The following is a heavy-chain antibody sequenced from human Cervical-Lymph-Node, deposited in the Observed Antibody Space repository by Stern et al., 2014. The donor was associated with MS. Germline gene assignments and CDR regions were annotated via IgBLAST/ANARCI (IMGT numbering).Heavy chain of an antibody. D-gene: IGHD1-26*01. CDR2: IYPGASDP. CDR3: AALVRGSYFY. V-gene: IGHV5-51*01. Sequence: EVQLVQSGAEIKKPGESLKISCKGSGYSFTLYWIGWVRQMPGKGLEGRWIIYPGASDPRYSASVQGQVTIPADKSISTAYLQWSSLKASDTAMYYCAALVRGSYFYWGQGTLVTVSS. CDR1: GYSFTLYW. J-gene: IGHJ4*02.